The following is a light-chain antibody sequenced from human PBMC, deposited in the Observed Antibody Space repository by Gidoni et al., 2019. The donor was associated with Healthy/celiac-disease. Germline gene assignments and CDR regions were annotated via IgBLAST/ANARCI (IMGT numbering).Light chain of an antibody. CDR2: DVS. CDR1: SSDVGGYNY. V-gene: IGLV2-11*01. J-gene: IGLJ1*01. Sequence: QSALTQPRSVSGSPGPSVTIPCTGTSSDVGGYNYVSWYQQHPGKAPKPMIYDVSKRPSGVPDRFSGSKSGNTASLTISGLQAEDEADYYCCSYAGSYTYVFGTGTKVTVL. CDR3: CSYAGSYTYV.